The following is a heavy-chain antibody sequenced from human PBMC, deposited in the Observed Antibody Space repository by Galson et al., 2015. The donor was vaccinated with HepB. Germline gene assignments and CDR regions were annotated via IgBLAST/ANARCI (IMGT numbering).Heavy chain of an antibody. J-gene: IGHJ6*02. D-gene: IGHD6-25*01. CDR2: IDPSDSYT. V-gene: IGHV5-10-1*01. CDR3: ARHVPPAARYYYYYGMDV. CDR1: GYSFTSYW. Sequence: QSGAEVKKPGESLRISCTGSGYSFTSYWISWVRQMPGKGLEWMGRIDPSDSYTNYSPSFQGHVTISADKSISTAYLQWSSLKASDTAMYYCARHVPPAARYYYYYGMDVWGQGTTVTVSS.